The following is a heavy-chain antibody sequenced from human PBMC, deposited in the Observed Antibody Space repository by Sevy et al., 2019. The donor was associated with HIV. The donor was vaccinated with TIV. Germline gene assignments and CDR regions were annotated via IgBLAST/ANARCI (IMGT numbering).Heavy chain of an antibody. V-gene: IGHV3-48*01. J-gene: IGHJ4*02. CDR3: ARDDHWAFDY. Sequence: GGSLRLSCVTSGFSFSSYSMNWVRQAPGKGLEWVSYISRSSGTIRYADSVKGRLTISRDNAKKSLFLQMNSLRAEDTAVYYCARDDHWAFDYWGQGALVTVSS. CDR1: GFSFSSYS. D-gene: IGHD7-27*01. CDR2: ISRSSGTI.